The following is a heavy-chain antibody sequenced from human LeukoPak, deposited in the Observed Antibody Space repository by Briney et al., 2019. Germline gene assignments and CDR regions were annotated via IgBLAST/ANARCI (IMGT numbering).Heavy chain of an antibody. J-gene: IGHJ4*02. D-gene: IGHD4-23*01. CDR3: ARNYGGNTRGTVDY. V-gene: IGHV4-30-2*01. CDR1: GGSISSGGYY. CDR2: IYHSGST. Sequence: SETLSLTCTVSGGSISSGGYYWSWIRQPPGKGLEWIGYIYHSGSTYYNPSLKSRVTISVDRSKNQFSLKLSSVTAADTAVYYCARNYGGNTRGTVDYWGQGTLVTVSS.